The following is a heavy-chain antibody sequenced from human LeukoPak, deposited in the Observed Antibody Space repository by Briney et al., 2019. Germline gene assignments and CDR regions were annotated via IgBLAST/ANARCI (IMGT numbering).Heavy chain of an antibody. CDR2: ISYDGSNK. J-gene: IGHJ4*02. V-gene: IGHV3-30-3*01. CDR3: ARRNYYDGSGMIFDY. Sequence: RSLRLSCAASGFTFSSYAMHWVRQAPGKGLEWVAVISYDGSNKYYADSVKGRFTISRDNSKNTLYLQMNSLRAEDTAVYYCARRNYYDGSGMIFDYWGQGTLVTVSS. D-gene: IGHD3-22*01. CDR1: GFTFSSYA.